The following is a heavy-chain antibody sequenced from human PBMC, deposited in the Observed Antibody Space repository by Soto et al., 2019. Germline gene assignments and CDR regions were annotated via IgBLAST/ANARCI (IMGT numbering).Heavy chain of an antibody. CDR2: IYYSGST. V-gene: IGHV4-31*03. D-gene: IGHD2-2*01. J-gene: IGHJ4*02. CDR3: ARHNLYCSSTSCHFDY. CDR1: GGSISSGGYY. Sequence: SETLSLTCTVSGGSISSGGYYWSWIRQHPGKGLEWIGYIYYSGSTYYNPSLKSRVTISVDTSKNQFSLKLSSVTAADTAVYYCARHNLYCSSTSCHFDYWGQGTLVTVSS.